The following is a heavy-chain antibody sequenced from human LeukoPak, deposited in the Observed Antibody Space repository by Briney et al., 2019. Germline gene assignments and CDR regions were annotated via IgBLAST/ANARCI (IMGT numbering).Heavy chain of an antibody. CDR1: GFTFSSYS. CDR3: ARDSLVLAFGGGAYAFDI. J-gene: IGHJ3*02. V-gene: IGHV3-21*01. Sequence: GGSLRLSCAASGFTFSSYSMNWVRQAPGKGLEWVSSISSSSSYIYYADSVKGRFTISRDNAKNSLYLQMNSLRAEDTAVYYCARDSLVLAFGGGAYAFDIWGQGTMVTVSS. CDR2: ISSSSSYI. D-gene: IGHD3-10*01.